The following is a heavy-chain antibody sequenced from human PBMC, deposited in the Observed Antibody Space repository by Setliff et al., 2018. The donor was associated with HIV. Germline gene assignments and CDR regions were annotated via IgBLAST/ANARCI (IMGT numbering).Heavy chain of an antibody. V-gene: IGHV4-4*07. Sequence: SETLSLTCTVSGGSISSYYGSWIRQSAGKGLEWIGRIYSSGSTNYNPSLKSRVTMSVDTSKNQFSLRVSSVTAADTAVYYCAREVRVVLPAAASGNYYYYYMDVWGKGTTVTVSS. CDR1: GGSISSYY. J-gene: IGHJ6*03. CDR2: IYSSGST. D-gene: IGHD2-2*01. CDR3: AREVRVVLPAAASGNYYYYYMDV.